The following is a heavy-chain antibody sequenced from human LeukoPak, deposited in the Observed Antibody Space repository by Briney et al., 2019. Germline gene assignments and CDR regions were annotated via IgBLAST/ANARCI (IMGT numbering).Heavy chain of an antibody. J-gene: IGHJ6*03. CDR3: AKDPGASVSGFYMDV. CDR1: GFTFRNYG. V-gene: IGHV3-30*02. CDR2: IWSDGNNR. Sequence: SGGSLRLSCAASGFTFRNYGMHWVRQATGKGLESVSFIWSDGNNRFYADSVKGRFTISRDNSKNMLYLQMDPLRAEDTALYYCAKDPGASVSGFYMDVWGKGTTVIVSS. D-gene: IGHD2-8*02.